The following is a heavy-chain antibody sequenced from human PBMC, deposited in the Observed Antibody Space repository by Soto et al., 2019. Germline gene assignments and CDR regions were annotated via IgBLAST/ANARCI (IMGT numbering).Heavy chain of an antibody. CDR3: ARYRLYDAHDYYYNSMDV. D-gene: IGHD3-16*02. Sequence: EVQLVESGGGLVKPGGSLRLSCISSGFTFRTYTMNWVRQAPGKGLEWVSGIRGFSPYTFYAESVKGRFTISRDNAKNSLYLQMSILRAEDTAVYYCARYRLYDAHDYYYNSMDVCGQGTTVTVSS. J-gene: IGHJ6*03. CDR1: GFTFRTYT. CDR2: IRGFSPYT. V-gene: IGHV3-21*01.